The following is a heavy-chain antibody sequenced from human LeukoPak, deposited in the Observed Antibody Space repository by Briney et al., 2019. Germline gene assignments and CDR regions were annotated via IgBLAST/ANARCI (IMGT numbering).Heavy chain of an antibody. CDR3: AEGYCSSTSCLGAFDI. V-gene: IGHV4-4*07. CDR1: GGSISSYY. J-gene: IGHJ3*02. D-gene: IGHD2-2*01. CDR2: IYTSGST. Sequence: SETLSLTCTVSGGSISSYYWSWIRQPAGKGLEWIGRIYTSGSTNYNPSLKSRVTMSVDTSKNQFSLKLSSVTAADTAVYYCAEGYCSSTSCLGAFDIWGQGTMVTVSS.